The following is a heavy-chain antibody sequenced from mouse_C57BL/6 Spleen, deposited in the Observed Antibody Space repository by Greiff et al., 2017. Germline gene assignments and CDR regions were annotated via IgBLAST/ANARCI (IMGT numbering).Heavy chain of an antibody. CDR3: ARACMGYYDGGNPYIDV. D-gene: IGHD1-1*01. CDR2: ISDGGSYT. V-gene: IGHV5-4*03. Sequence: EVKLMESGGGLVKPGGSLKLSCAASGFTFSSYAMSWVRQTPEKRLEWVATISDGGSYTYYPDNVKGRFTISRDNANNNLYLQMSHLKSEDTAMYYCARACMGYYDGGNPYIDVWGTGTTVTVSS. J-gene: IGHJ1*03. CDR1: GFTFSSYA.